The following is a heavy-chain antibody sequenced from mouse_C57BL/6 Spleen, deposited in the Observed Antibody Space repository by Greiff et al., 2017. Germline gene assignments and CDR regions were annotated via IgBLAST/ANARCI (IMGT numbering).Heavy chain of an antibody. Sequence: QVQLQQSGAELARPGASVKLSCKASGYTFTSYGISWVKQRTGQGLEWIGEIYPRSGNTYYNEKFKGKATLTADKSSSTAYMELRSLTSEDSAVYFCARDRTTEFAYWGQGTLVTVSA. CDR1: GYTFTSYG. J-gene: IGHJ3*01. CDR3: ARDRTTEFAY. D-gene: IGHD1-1*01. CDR2: IYPRSGNT. V-gene: IGHV1-81*01.